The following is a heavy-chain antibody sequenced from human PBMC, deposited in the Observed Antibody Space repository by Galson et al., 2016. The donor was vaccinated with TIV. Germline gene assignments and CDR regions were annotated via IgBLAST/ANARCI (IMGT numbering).Heavy chain of an antibody. J-gene: IGHJ3*02. CDR3: ARDRNSVSAVVLEDDAFDI. V-gene: IGHV1-18*01. D-gene: IGHD3-3*01. Sequence: SVKVSCKASGYNFAMHAISWVRLAPGEGLEWMAWTRTYNGDTRHAEKVQGRVTTTTDTSTGTAYMELRSLRSDDTAVYYCARDRNSVSAVVLEDDAFDIWGQGTLVTVSS. CDR1: GYNFAMHA. CDR2: TRTYNGDT.